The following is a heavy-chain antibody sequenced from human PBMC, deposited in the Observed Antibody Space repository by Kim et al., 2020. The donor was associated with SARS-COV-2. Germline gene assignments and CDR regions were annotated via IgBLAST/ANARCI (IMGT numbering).Heavy chain of an antibody. CDR1: GYTFTSYG. CDR2: ISAYNGNT. J-gene: IGHJ6*02. D-gene: IGHD3-3*01. Sequence: ASVKVSCKASGYTFTSYGISWVRQAPGQGLEWMGWISAYNGNTNYAQKLQGRVTMTTDTSTSTAYMELRSLRSDDTAVYYCARDTSSWDLHDYDFWSGYYKGRAYYYYGMDVWGQGTTVTVSS. CDR3: ARDTSSWDLHDYDFWSGYYKGRAYYYYGMDV. V-gene: IGHV1-18*04.